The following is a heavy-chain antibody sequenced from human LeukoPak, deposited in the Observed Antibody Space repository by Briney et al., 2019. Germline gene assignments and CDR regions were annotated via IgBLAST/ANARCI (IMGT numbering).Heavy chain of an antibody. CDR3: ARPLRYLDSELDY. D-gene: IGHD3-9*01. CDR2: ILYDGSNK. CDR1: GFTFSSYG. J-gene: IGHJ4*02. V-gene: IGHV3-30*03. Sequence: GGSLRLSCAASGFTFSSYGMHWVRQAPGKGLEWVAVILYDGSNKYYADSVKGRFTISRDNSKNTLYLQMNSLRPEDTAVYYCARPLRYLDSELDYWGQGTLVTVSS.